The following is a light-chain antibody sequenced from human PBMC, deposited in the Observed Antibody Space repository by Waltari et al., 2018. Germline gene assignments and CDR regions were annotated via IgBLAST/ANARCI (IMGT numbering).Light chain of an antibody. Sequence: DIQMTQSPSTLSASVGDRVTITCRASQDISPWLAWHQQKTGKVPRLLIYKTSNLESGFPSRFSGSGSGTEFTLTISSLQPDDFATYYCQHYKTSFRTFGQGTRVEIK. V-gene: IGKV1-5*03. J-gene: IGKJ1*01. CDR1: QDISPW. CDR2: KTS. CDR3: QHYKTSFRT.